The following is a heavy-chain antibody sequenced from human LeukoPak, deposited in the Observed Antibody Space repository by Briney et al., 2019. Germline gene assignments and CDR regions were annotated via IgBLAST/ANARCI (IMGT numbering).Heavy chain of an antibody. Sequence: SETLSLTCTVSGGSISSYYWSWIRQPPGKGLEWIGEINHSGSTNYNPSLKSRVTISVDTSKNQFSLKLSSVTAADTAVYYCARGPWWWELFYWGQGTLVTVSS. CDR1: GGSISSYY. J-gene: IGHJ4*02. CDR3: ARGPWWWELFY. V-gene: IGHV4-34*01. CDR2: INHSGST. D-gene: IGHD1-26*01.